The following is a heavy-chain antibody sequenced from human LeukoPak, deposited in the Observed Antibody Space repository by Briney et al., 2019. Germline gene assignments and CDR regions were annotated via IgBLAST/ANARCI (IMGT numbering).Heavy chain of an antibody. CDR1: GYTFTSYD. CDR2: MNPNSGNT. D-gene: IGHD3-9*01. J-gene: IGHJ4*02. CDR3: ARGSLRYFDWLPHFDY. V-gene: IGHV1-8*01. Sequence: GASVKVSCKASGYTFTSYDINWVRQATGQGHEWMGWMNPNSGNTGYAQKFQGRVTMTRNTSISTAYMELSSLRSEDTAVYYCARGSLRYFDWLPHFDYWGQGTLVTVSS.